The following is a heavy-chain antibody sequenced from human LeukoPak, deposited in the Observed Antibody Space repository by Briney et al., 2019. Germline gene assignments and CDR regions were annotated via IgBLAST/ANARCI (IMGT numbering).Heavy chain of an antibody. CDR2: INPSGGST. CDR3: ARVGYCSGGSCSTVFDY. D-gene: IGHD2-15*01. V-gene: IGHV1-46*01. J-gene: IGHJ4*02. Sequence: ASVKASCKASGYTFTSYYMHWVRPAPGQGLEWMGIINPSGGSTSYAQKFQGRVTMTRDTSTSTVYMELSSLRSEDTAVYYCARVGYCSGGSCSTVFDYWGQGTLVTVSS. CDR1: GYTFTSYY.